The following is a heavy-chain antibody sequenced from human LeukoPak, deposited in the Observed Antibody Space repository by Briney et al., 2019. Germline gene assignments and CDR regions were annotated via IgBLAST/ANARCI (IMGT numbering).Heavy chain of an antibody. CDR1: GFTFSSYS. CDR3: ARQYYDILTGYYKPGDYFDY. J-gene: IGHJ4*02. CDR2: ISSSRSYI. V-gene: IGHV3-21*01. Sequence: GGSLRLSCAASGFTFSSYSMNWVRQAPGKGLEGVSSISSSRSYIYYADSVKGRFTISRDNDKNSLYMQMNSLRAEDTAVYYCARQYYDILTGYYKPGDYFDYWGQGTLVTVSS. D-gene: IGHD3-9*01.